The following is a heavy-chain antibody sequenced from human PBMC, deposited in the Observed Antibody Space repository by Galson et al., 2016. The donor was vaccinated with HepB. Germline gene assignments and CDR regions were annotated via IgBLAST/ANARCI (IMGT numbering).Heavy chain of an antibody. CDR1: GFTVSTHY. CDR2: IYTGGST. CDR3: ARAGSVLGGKTGFDT. J-gene: IGHJ4*02. Sequence: SLRLSCAASGFTVSTHYMSWVRQSPGKGLEWVSVIYTGGSTSYADSVEGRFTISRDNSKKTVYLQMNSLRAEDTAVYYCARAGSVLGGKTGFDTWGQGTQVTVSS. V-gene: IGHV3-66*01. D-gene: IGHD3-16*01.